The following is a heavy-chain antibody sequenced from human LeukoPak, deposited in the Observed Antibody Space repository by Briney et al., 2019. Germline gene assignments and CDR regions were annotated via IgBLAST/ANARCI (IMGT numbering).Heavy chain of an antibody. D-gene: IGHD3-3*01. J-gene: IGHJ3*02. CDR3: ARALSISLSDAFDI. V-gene: IGHV1-69*05. Sequence: ASVKVSCKASGGTFSSYAISWVRQAPGQGLEWMGGIIPIFGTANYAQKFQGRVTITTDESTSTAYMELSSLRSEDTAVYYCARALSISLSDAFDIWGQGTMVTVSS. CDR2: IIPIFGTA. CDR1: GGTFSSYA.